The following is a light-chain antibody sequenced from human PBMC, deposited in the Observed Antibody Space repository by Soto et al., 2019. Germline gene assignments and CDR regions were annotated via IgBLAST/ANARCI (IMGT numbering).Light chain of an antibody. CDR2: GAS. V-gene: IGKV3-15*01. Sequence: EIVMTQSPATLSVSPGERANLSCRASQSVRTNLAWYQQKAGQAPRLLIFGASTSATGIPARCSGSASGTEFTLTISSLQSEDGAVYDCQQYNNWPPYTFGQGTMLEIK. CDR1: QSVRTN. J-gene: IGKJ2*01. CDR3: QQYNNWPPYT.